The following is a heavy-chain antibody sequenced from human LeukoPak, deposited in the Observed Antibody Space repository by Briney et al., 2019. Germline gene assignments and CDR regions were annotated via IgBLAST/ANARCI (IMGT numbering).Heavy chain of an antibody. J-gene: IGHJ4*02. Sequence: GRSLRLSCAASGFTFSSYAMHWVRQAPGKGLEWVAVISYDGSNKYYADSVKGRFTISRDNSKNTLYLQMNSLRAEDTAVYYCAREPQGAAGTTHYYWGQGTLVTVSS. V-gene: IGHV3-30-3*01. CDR1: GFTFSSYA. D-gene: IGHD6-13*01. CDR3: AREPQGAAGTTHYY. CDR2: ISYDGSNK.